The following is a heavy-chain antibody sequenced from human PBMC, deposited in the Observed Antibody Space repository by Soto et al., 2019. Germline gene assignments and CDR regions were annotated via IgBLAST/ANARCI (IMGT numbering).Heavy chain of an antibody. CDR3: ARSYSSSWYIGY. CDR2: IYYSGST. D-gene: IGHD6-13*01. V-gene: IGHV4-59*01. CDR1: GGSISSYY. Sequence: SETLSLTCTVSGGSISSYYWSWIRQPPGKGLEWIGYIYYSGSTNYNPSLKSRVTISVDTSKNQFSLKLSSVTAAVTAVYYCARSYSSSWYIGYWGQGTLVTVSS. J-gene: IGHJ4*02.